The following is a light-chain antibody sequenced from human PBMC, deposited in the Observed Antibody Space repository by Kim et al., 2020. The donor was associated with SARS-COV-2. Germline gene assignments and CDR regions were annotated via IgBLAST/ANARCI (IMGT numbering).Light chain of an antibody. V-gene: IGLV3-1*01. J-gene: IGLJ1*01. CDR3: QAWDRGAGF. CDR2: LDD. CDR1: KLGEKN. Sequence: VSPGQTATISCFGYKLGEKNAAWYQQRPGQPPILVIYLDDRRPSGIPARFSGSNSGNTATLTISGTQTMDEADYYCQAWDRGAGFFGSGTKVTVL.